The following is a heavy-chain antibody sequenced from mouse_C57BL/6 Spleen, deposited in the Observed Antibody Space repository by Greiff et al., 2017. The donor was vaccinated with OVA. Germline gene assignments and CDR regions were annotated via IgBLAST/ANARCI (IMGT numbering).Heavy chain of an antibody. Sequence: QVQLQQSGPELVKPGASVKLSCKASGYTLTSYWMHWVKQRPGQGLEWIGEIDPSDSYTNYNQKFKGKSTLTVDKSSSTAYMQLSSLTSEDSAVYYCARYYGGMDYWGQGTSVTVSS. D-gene: IGHD1-1*02. CDR1: GYTLTSYW. CDR2: IDPSDSYT. CDR3: ARYYGGMDY. J-gene: IGHJ4*01. V-gene: IGHV1-69*01.